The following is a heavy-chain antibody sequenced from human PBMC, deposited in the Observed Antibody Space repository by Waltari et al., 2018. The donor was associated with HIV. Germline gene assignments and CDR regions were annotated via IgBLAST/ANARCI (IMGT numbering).Heavy chain of an antibody. CDR3: ARDRELVESSNYYYYGMDV. Sequence: QVQLQESGPGLVKPSGTLSLTCAVSGGSISSSNWWSWVRQPPGKGLEWIGEIYHSGSTNYNPSLKSRVTISVDKSKNQFSLKLSSVTAADTAVYYCARDRELVESSNYYYYGMDVWGQGTTVTVSS. V-gene: IGHV4-4*02. D-gene: IGHD6-6*01. J-gene: IGHJ6*02. CDR2: IYHSGST. CDR1: GGSISSSNW.